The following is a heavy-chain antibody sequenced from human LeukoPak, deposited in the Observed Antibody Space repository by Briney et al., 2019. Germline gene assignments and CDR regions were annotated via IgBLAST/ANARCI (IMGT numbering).Heavy chain of an antibody. CDR2: IYYSGST. Sequence: PSETLSLTCTVSGGSISSYYWSWIRQPPGEGLAWIGYIYYSGSTNYNPSLKSRVTISVDTSKNQFSLKLNSVTAADTAVYYCARHPLRGGFDYWGQGTLVTVSS. J-gene: IGHJ4*02. V-gene: IGHV4-59*08. CDR3: ARHPLRGGFDY. CDR1: GGSISSYY.